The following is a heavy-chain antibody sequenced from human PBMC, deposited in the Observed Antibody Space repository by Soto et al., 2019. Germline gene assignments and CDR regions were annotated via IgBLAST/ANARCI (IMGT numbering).Heavy chain of an antibody. CDR3: ARGGYNSGYGY. D-gene: IGHD5-12*01. V-gene: IGHV4-61*08. CDR2: IHDRGST. Sequence: SETLSLTCTVSGVSVNSGDYYWSWIRQPPGKGLEWIGYIHDRGSTKYNPSLKSRVAISVDTSRNQFSLKPSSVTAADTAVYYCARGGYNSGYGYWGQGTLVTVSS. J-gene: IGHJ4*02. CDR1: GVSVNSGDYY.